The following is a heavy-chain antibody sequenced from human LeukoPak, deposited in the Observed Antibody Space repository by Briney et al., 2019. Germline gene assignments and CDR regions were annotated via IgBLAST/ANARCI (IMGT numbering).Heavy chain of an antibody. CDR3: ARGVRFLEWSADAFDI. CDR1: GFTFSSYA. CDR2: ISYDGSNK. V-gene: IGHV3-30-3*01. J-gene: IGHJ3*02. D-gene: IGHD3-3*01. Sequence: GGSLRLSCAASGFTFSSYAMHWVRQAPGKGLEWVAVISYDGSNKYYADSVKGRFTISRDNSKNTLYLQMNSLRAEDTAVYYCARGVRFLEWSADAFDIWGQGTMVTVSS.